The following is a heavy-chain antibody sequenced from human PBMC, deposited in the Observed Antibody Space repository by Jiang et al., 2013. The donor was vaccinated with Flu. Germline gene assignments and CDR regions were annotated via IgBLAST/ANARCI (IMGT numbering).Heavy chain of an antibody. V-gene: IGHV3-23*01. J-gene: IGHJ4*02. D-gene: IGHD3-10*01. CDR2: LVVVVVA. Sequence: TFSSYAMSWVRQASREGAGVGSQLLVVVVVAHTTQTPSKGRFTISRDNSKNTLYLQMNSLRAEDTAVYYCAKYLVRGVIITMSPFDYWGQGTLVTVSS. CDR3: AKYLVRGVIITMSPFDY. CDR1: TFSSYA.